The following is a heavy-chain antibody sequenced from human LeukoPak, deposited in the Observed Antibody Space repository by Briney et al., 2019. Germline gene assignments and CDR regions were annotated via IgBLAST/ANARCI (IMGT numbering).Heavy chain of an antibody. V-gene: IGHV1-18*04. CDR2: ISTYTGNT. CDR1: GYTFTNYV. J-gene: IGHJ4*02. CDR3: ARASPSYDSRLGDY. Sequence: ASVKVSCKASGYTFTNYVISWVRQAPGQGLEWMGWISTYTGNTNYAQKLQGSVTMTTDTATSTAYMELRSLTSDDTAVYYCARASPSYDSRLGDYWGQGTLVAVSS. D-gene: IGHD3-22*01.